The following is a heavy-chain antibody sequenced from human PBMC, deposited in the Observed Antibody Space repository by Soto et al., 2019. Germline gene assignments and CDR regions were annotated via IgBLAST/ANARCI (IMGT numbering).Heavy chain of an antibody. CDR1: GGSISSYY. V-gene: IGHV4-4*07. J-gene: IGHJ6*02. D-gene: IGHD5-12*01. CDR3: AREPAWGATNYYYYGMDV. Sequence: PSETLSLTCTVSGGSISSYYWSWIRQPAGKGLEWIGRIYTSGSTNYNPSLKSRVTMSVDTSKNQFSLKLSSVTAADTAVYYCAREPAWGATNYYYYGMDVWGQGTTVTVSS. CDR2: IYTSGST.